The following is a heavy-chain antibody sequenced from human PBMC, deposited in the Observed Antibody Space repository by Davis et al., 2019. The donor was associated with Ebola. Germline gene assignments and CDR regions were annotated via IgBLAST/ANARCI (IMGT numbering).Heavy chain of an antibody. CDR1: GFTFSSYA. Sequence: GESLKISCAASGFTFSSYALHWVRQAPGKGLEWVGFISFDGTTKYNGDSVKGRFTISRDNAENSLYLQMSSLRGEDTALYYCAKGFSSNYYSGMDVWGQGTTVIVSS. CDR3: AKGFSSNYYSGMDV. J-gene: IGHJ6*02. CDR2: ISFDGTTK. V-gene: IGHV3-30-3*01.